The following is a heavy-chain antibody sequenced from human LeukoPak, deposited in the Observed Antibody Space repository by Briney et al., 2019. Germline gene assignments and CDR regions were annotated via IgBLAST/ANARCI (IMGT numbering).Heavy chain of an antibody. V-gene: IGHV4-34*01. Sequence: PSETLSLTCAVYGGSFSGYYWSWIRQPPGKGLEWIGEINHSGSTNYNPYLKSRVTISVDTSKNQFSLKLSSVTAADTAVYYCARDRGDDYGDYVYYGMDVWGQGTTVTVSS. J-gene: IGHJ6*02. CDR1: GGSFSGYY. CDR3: ARDRGDDYGDYVYYGMDV. CDR2: INHSGST. D-gene: IGHD4-17*01.